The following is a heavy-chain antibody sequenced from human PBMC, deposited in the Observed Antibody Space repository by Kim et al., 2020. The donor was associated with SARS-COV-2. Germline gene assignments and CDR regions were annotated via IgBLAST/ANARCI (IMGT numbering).Heavy chain of an antibody. CDR2: INYSGTT. D-gene: IGHD6-19*01. CDR1: GVSISSSGHY. CDR3: ARRGAVAGNPVYGY. Sequence: SETLSLTCTVSGVSISSSGHYWTWIRQPPGKGLVWLGSINYSGTTYYNPSLKNRITISVDTTKNQFSLNLSSVIAADTAVYFCARRGAVAGNPVYGYWGQGTMATGPS. V-gene: IGHV4-39*01. J-gene: IGHJ4*02.